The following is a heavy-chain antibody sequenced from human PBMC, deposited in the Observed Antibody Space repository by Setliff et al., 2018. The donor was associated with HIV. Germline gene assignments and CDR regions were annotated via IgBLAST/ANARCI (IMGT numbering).Heavy chain of an antibody. V-gene: IGHV4-39*01. CDR1: GDSFTSPTYY. J-gene: IGHJ5*01. Sequence: PSETLSLTCSVSGDSFTSPTYYWGWIRQPPGKGLEWIGSISYGGNTYYNPSLKSRVAISVDTSKNHFSLRLSSVTAADTAVYYCARHYLPSSALNWFDSWGQGTLVTVSS. CDR3: ARHYLPSSALNWFDS. D-gene: IGHD2-2*01. CDR2: ISYGGNT.